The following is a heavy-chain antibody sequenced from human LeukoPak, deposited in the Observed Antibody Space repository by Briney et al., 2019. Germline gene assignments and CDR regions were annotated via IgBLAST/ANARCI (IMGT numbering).Heavy chain of an antibody. D-gene: IGHD3-10*01. CDR1: GGSISSGGYY. Sequence: SETLSLTCIVSGGSISSGGYYWSWIRQHPGKGLEWIGYIYYSGSTYYNPSLKSRVTISVDTSKNQFSLKLSSVTAADTAVYYCARDRPFGDPPTDYYYMDVWGKGTTVTVSS. J-gene: IGHJ6*03. CDR3: ARDRPFGDPPTDYYYMDV. CDR2: IYYSGST. V-gene: IGHV4-31*03.